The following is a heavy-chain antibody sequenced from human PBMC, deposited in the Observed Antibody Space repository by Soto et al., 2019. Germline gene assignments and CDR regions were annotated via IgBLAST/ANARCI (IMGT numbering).Heavy chain of an antibody. CDR1: GGSISSYY. Sequence: PSETLSLTCTVSGGSISSYYLSWIRQPPGKGLEWIGYIYYSGSTNYNPSLKSRVTISVDTTKNQFSLKLSSVTAADTAVYYCARHVFDYSNPLAYYYYMDVWGKGTTVTVSS. CDR2: IYYSGST. V-gene: IGHV4-59*08. J-gene: IGHJ6*03. D-gene: IGHD4-4*01. CDR3: ARHVFDYSNPLAYYYYMDV.